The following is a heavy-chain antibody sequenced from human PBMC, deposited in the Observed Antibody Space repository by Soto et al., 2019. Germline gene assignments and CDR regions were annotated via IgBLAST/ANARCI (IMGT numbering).Heavy chain of an antibody. D-gene: IGHD6-19*01. V-gene: IGHV3-9*01. Sequence: EVQLVESGGGLVQPGRSLRLSCAASGFTFDDYAMHWVRQAPGKGLEWVSGISWNSGSIGYADSVKGRFTISRDNAKNSLYLQMNSLRAEDTALYYCAKDIGGIAVAATGADAFDIWGQGTMVTVSS. J-gene: IGHJ3*02. CDR1: GFTFDDYA. CDR2: ISWNSGSI. CDR3: AKDIGGIAVAATGADAFDI.